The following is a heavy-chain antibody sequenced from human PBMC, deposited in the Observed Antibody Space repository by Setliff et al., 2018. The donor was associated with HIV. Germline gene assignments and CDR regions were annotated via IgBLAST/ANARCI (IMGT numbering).Heavy chain of an antibody. D-gene: IGHD6-19*01. CDR1: GDSSGINY. V-gene: IGHV4-59*04. CDR2: VSYAGTT. CDR3: TADRASVWYGH. J-gene: IGHJ5*02. Sequence: NPSETLSLTCTVSGDSSGINYWAWIRQPPGKGLEWIGSVSYAGTTYYNPSLEGRVSMSFDSSKNQFSLRLRSMAAADAATYYCTADRASVWYGHWGQGTLFTVSS.